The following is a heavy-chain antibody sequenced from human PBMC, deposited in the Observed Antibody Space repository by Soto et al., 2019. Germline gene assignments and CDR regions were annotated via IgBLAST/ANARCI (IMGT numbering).Heavy chain of an antibody. D-gene: IGHD5-18*01. CDR1: GGPFSSYG. J-gene: IGHJ4*02. CDR3: ARDGRIQMAKFDF. CDR2: IIPLFGTP. V-gene: IGHV1-69*01. Sequence: QVLLMQSGAEVKKPGSSVKVSCTSSGGPFSSYGISWVRQVPGQGLEWLGGIIPLFGTPSYARKFQDRLTISADESTTTAYMELSSLTSEDTAMYFCARDGRIQMAKFDFWGQGTLVTVSS.